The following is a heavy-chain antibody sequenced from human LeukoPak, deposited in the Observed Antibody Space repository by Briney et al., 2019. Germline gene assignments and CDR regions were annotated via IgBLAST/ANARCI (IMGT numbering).Heavy chain of an antibody. CDR1: GVSISSSSHF. D-gene: IGHD5-18*01. Sequence: PSETLSLTCTVSGVSISSSSHFWGWIRQPPGKGLEWIGSIYYSGSTYYNPSLKSRVTISLDTSTNQFSLKLSSVTAADTAVYYCARDRDTAMVDGMDVWGQGTTVTVSS. CDR2: IYYSGST. V-gene: IGHV4-39*07. J-gene: IGHJ6*02. CDR3: ARDRDTAMVDGMDV.